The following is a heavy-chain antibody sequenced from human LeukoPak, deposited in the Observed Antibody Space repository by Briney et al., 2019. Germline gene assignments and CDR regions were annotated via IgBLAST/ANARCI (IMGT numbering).Heavy chain of an antibody. J-gene: IGHJ4*02. V-gene: IGHV3-53*01. Sequence: PGGSLRLSCAASGFTVSSNYMSWVRQAPGKGLEWVSVIYSGDRTYYADSVKGRFTISRDNSKNMLYLQMNSLRAEDTAVYYCARDRLSVLWGQGTLVTVSS. CDR3: ARDRLSVL. CDR2: IYSGDRT. D-gene: IGHD2/OR15-2a*01. CDR1: GFTVSSNY.